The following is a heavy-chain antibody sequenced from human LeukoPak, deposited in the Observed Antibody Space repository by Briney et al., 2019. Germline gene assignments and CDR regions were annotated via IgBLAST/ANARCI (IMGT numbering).Heavy chain of an antibody. CDR3: ARDGGRDSTYWYYY. CDR1: GFTFSSYS. V-gene: IGHV3-21*01. CDR2: ISSSSYI. Sequence: GGSLRLSCAASGFTFSSYSMNWVRQAPGKGLEWVSSISSSSYIYYADSVKGRFTISRDNAKNSLYLQMNSLRAEDTAVYYCARDGGRDSTYWYYYWGQGTLVTVSS. D-gene: IGHD6-13*01. J-gene: IGHJ4*02.